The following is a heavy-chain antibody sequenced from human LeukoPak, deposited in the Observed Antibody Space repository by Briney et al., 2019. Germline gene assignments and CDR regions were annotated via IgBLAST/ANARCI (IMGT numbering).Heavy chain of an antibody. V-gene: IGHV3-21*01. Sequence: GGSLRLSCAASGFTFSSYSMNWVRQAPGKGLEWVSSISSSRSYISYADSMKGRFTISRDNAKNSLYLQMNSLRAEDTAVYYCARDYYDSSGYRIMFDYWGQGTLVTVSS. CDR3: ARDYYDSSGYRIMFDY. CDR1: GFTFSSYS. CDR2: ISSSRSYI. J-gene: IGHJ4*02. D-gene: IGHD3-22*01.